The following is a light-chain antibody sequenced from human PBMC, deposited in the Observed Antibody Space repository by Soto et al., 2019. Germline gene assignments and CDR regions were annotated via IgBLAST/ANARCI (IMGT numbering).Light chain of an antibody. V-gene: IGKV3-11*01. CDR1: ERTSVY. CDR2: DAS. J-gene: IGKJ1*01. Sequence: EIVLTQSPATLSLSPGERATLSCRASERTSVYLAWYQQTPGQAPRLLIYDASNGATGIPARCSGSGSGTYFTLTISSLQSEDVAVYYCQQYNNWPVTFGQGTKVDIK. CDR3: QQYNNWPVT.